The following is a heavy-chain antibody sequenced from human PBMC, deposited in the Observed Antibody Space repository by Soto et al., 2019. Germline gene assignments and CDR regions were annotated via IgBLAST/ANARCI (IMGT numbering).Heavy chain of an antibody. CDR3: AHLGDYDDYFDY. CDR1: GFSLSTSGVG. V-gene: IGHV2-5*02. J-gene: IGHJ4*02. Sequence: QITLKESGPTLVKPTQTLTLTCTFSGFSLSTSGVGVGWIRQPPGKALEWLAVIYWDDDKRYSPSLKSRLTITKDTSKNQVVLTMANMDPVDTATYYCAHLGDYDDYFDYWGQGTLVTVSS. CDR2: IYWDDDK. D-gene: IGHD4-17*01.